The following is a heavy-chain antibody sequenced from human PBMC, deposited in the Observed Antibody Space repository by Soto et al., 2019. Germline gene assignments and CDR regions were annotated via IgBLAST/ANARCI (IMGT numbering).Heavy chain of an antibody. V-gene: IGHV1-18*01. Sequence: QVLLIQSGVEVRKPGASVTVSCKASGYRFTSYTIGWVRQALGQGLEWLGWINVSKGNTIYADKFQGRVTMTTDAHTNTTYLELTSLTCDDTAMYYCARDLGGAYYDYWGQGTLVTVSS. CDR1: GYRFTSYT. D-gene: IGHD4-17*01. CDR3: ARDLGGAYYDY. J-gene: IGHJ4*02. CDR2: INVSKGNT.